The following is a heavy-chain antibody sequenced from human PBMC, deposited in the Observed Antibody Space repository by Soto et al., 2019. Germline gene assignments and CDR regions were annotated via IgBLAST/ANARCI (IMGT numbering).Heavy chain of an antibody. CDR1: GYSFSSYW. CDR2: IYPYDSDT. CDR3: ASPYSSGGSCHLAAGN. J-gene: IGHJ4*02. Sequence: GESLKISCKGSGYSFSSYWIGWVRQRPGKGLEWMGIIYPYDSDTKYSPSFQGQVTISADKSISTAYVQWSSLKASDTAMYYCASPYSSGGSCHLAAGNWGQGTLVTVSS. D-gene: IGHD2-15*01. V-gene: IGHV5-51*01.